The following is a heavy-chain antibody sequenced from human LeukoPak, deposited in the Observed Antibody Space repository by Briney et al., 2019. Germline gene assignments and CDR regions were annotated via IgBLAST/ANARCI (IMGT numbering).Heavy chain of an antibody. CDR3: AKLRSGDYGSRYYFDY. D-gene: IGHD4-17*01. J-gene: IGHJ4*02. V-gene: IGHV3-23*01. CDR1: GFTFSSYA. CDR2: IGGSGGST. Sequence: GGSLRLSCAASGFTFSSYAMSWVRQAPGKGLEWVSAIGGSGGSTYYADSVKGRFTISRDNSKNTLYLQMNSLRAEDTAVYYCAKLRSGDYGSRYYFDYWGQGTLVTVSS.